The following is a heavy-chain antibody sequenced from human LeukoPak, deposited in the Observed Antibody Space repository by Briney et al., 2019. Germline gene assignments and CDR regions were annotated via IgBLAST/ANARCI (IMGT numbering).Heavy chain of an antibody. V-gene: IGHV4-34*01. CDR1: GGSFSGYY. CDR2: INHSGST. Sequence: SETLSLTCAVYGGSFSGYYWSWIRQPPGKGLEWIGEINHSGSTNYNPSLKSRVTISVDTSKNQFSLKLSSVTAADTAVYYCARHKYYYGSGSPSGWFDPWGQGTLVTVSS. D-gene: IGHD3-10*01. CDR3: ARHKYYYGSGSPSGWFDP. J-gene: IGHJ5*02.